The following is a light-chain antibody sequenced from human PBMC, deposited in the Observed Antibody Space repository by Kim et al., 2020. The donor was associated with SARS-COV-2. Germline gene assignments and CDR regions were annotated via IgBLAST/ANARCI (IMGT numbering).Light chain of an antibody. CDR2: AAS. Sequence: IQLTQSPSSLSASVGDTVTITCRASQGISSSLVWYQQRPGQAPKLLINAASTLGSGVPSRFRGSGSGTDFTLTISSVQPEDSATYYCQQVQIYPITFGQETRLEIK. V-gene: IGKV1-9*01. J-gene: IGKJ5*01. CDR1: QGISSS. CDR3: QQVQIYPIT.